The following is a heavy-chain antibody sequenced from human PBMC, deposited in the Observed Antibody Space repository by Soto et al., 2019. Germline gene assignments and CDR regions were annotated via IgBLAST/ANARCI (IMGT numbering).Heavy chain of an antibody. D-gene: IGHD3-22*01. Sequence: QVQLVQSGAEVKKPGSSVKVSCKASGGTFSSYTISWVRQAPGQGLEWMGRIIPILGIANYAQKFQGRVTITADKSTSTAYMELSSVRSEDTAVYYCGLDDSSGSTGYWGQGNLVTVSS. V-gene: IGHV1-69*02. CDR1: GGTFSSYT. CDR2: IIPILGIA. J-gene: IGHJ4*02. CDR3: GLDDSSGSTGY.